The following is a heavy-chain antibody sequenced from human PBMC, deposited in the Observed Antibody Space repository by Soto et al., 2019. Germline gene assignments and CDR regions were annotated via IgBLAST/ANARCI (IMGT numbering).Heavy chain of an antibody. CDR3: TRREAVAGTRDDY. Sequence: PGGSLRLSCAASGFTFSGSAMHWVRQASGKGLEWVGRIRSKANSYATAYAASVKGRFTISRDDPKNTAYLQMNSLKTEDTAVYYCTRREAVAGTRDDYWGQGTLVTVSS. CDR1: GFTFSGSA. J-gene: IGHJ4*02. D-gene: IGHD6-19*01. CDR2: IRSKANSYAT. V-gene: IGHV3-73*01.